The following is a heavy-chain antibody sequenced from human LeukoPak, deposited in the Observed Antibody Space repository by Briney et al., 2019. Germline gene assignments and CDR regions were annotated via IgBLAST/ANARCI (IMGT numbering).Heavy chain of an antibody. J-gene: IGHJ4*02. V-gene: IGHV3-66*01. CDR2: IYSGGDT. CDR1: GFTVSNKY. D-gene: IGHD4-17*01. Sequence: GGSLRLSCAASGFTVSNKYMSWVRQAPGKGLEWVSVIYSGGDTYYADSVKGRFTISRDNSKNTLYLQMNSLRAEDTAVYYCARGRTDDYGDYFDYWGQGTLVTVSS. CDR3: ARGRTDDYGDYFDY.